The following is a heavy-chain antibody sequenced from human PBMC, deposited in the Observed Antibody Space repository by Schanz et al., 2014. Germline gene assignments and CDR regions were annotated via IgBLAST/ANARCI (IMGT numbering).Heavy chain of an antibody. D-gene: IGHD3-10*01. V-gene: IGHV1-69*08. CDR3: ARDGGEVVRGVMEGVNHYYYGMDV. CDR2: IIPVLNIA. Sequence: QLQLVQSGAEVKKPGSSVKVSCKLSGGTFSSYTISWMRQAPGQGLEWMGKIIPVLNIATYAQRFQGRVTITADKSASKAYMDRRSLRSDDTAVYYCARDGGEVVRGVMEGVNHYYYGMDVWGQGTTVTVSS. J-gene: IGHJ6*02. CDR1: GGTFSSYT.